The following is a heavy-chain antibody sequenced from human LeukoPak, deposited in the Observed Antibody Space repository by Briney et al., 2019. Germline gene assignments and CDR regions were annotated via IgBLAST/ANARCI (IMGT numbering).Heavy chain of an antibody. J-gene: IGHJ6*02. D-gene: IGHD6-19*01. CDR1: GGSMSYFY. CDR2: IYYTGST. V-gene: IGHV4-59*01. Sequence: SETLSLTCTVSGGSMSYFYWSWIRQPPGKGLEWLGFIYYTGSTNYNPSLKGRVTMSVDTSKNQFSLELSSVTAADTAVYYCAREAYTSGWHGMDVWGQGTAVTVSS. CDR3: AREAYTSGWHGMDV.